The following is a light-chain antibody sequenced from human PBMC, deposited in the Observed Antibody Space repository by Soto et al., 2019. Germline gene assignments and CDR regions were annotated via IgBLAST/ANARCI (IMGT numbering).Light chain of an antibody. Sequence: DIKMTQSPSSLSASVGDRVTITCRASQNINQYLNWHQQKPGEAPNLLISTASNLQSGFPSRFSGSGSGTDFTLTISSLQPEDFATYYCQQSYSSPITVGQGKRLEI. V-gene: IGKV1-39*01. CDR2: TAS. J-gene: IGKJ5*01. CDR1: QNINQY. CDR3: QQSYSSPIT.